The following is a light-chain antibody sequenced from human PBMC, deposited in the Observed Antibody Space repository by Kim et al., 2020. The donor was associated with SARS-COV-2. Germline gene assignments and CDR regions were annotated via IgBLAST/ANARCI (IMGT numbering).Light chain of an antibody. Sequence: GQRVTISCSGSVFKIGSKTVNWYQHLPETAPKLLIYSNNQRPSGVPDRFSGSKSGTSASLAISGLQSEDEADYYCAAWDDSLNGVVFGGGTQLTVL. CDR3: AAWDDSLNGVV. J-gene: IGLJ2*01. CDR1: VFKIGSKT. CDR2: SNN. V-gene: IGLV1-44*01.